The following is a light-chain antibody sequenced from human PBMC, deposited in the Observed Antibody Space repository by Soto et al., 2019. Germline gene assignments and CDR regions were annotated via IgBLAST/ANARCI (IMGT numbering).Light chain of an antibody. CDR1: QSVSSSY. V-gene: IGKV3-20*01. CDR2: GAS. Sequence: EIVLTQSPGTLSLSPGERATLSCRASQSVSSSYLAWYQQKPGQAPRLLIYGASSRATGIPDRFSGSGSGTDFTLTIRRLEPEDFAVYYFQQYGSSLLFTFGPGTKVDIK. CDR3: QQYGSSLLFT. J-gene: IGKJ3*01.